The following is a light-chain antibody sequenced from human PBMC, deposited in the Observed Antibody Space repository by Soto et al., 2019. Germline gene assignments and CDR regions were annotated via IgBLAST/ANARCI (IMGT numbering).Light chain of an antibody. CDR2: AAS. CDR1: QTISNY. J-gene: IGKJ5*01. Sequence: DIQMTQSPSSLSASFGDRVSITCRASQTISNYLHWYQQKQGEAPIVLIYAASSLQSGVPSRFSGSGSGTDFTLTINSLQPEDFATYYCQQGYTSSITFGQGTRLEIK. CDR3: QQGYTSSIT. V-gene: IGKV1-39*01.